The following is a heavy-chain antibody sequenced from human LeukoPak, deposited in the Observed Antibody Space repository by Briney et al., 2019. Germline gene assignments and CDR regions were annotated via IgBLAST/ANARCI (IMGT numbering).Heavy chain of an antibody. CDR3: ARYLGPFDF. J-gene: IGHJ4*02. CDR1: GFTFSSYD. D-gene: IGHD1-1*01. CDR2: IRYDGSNK. V-gene: IGHV3-30*02. Sequence: GGSLRLSCAASGFTFSSYDMHWVRQAPGKGLEWVAFIRYDGSNKYYADSVKGRFTISRDNAKNSLYLQMNSLRGEDTAVYYCARYLGPFDFWGQGTLVIVSS.